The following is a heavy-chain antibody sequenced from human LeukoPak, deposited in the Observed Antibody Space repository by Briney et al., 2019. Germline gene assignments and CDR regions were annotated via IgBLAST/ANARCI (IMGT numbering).Heavy chain of an antibody. CDR2: ISYDGSNK. Sequence: GGSLRLSCAASRFTFSSYGMHWVRQAPGKGLEWVAVISYDGSNKYYADSVKGRFTISRDNSKNTLYLQMNSLRTEDTAVYYCAKDRQRLIVGATPGLSASGYWGQGTLVTVSS. CDR1: RFTFSSYG. D-gene: IGHD1-26*01. CDR3: AKDRQRLIVGATPGLSASGY. J-gene: IGHJ4*02. V-gene: IGHV3-30*18.